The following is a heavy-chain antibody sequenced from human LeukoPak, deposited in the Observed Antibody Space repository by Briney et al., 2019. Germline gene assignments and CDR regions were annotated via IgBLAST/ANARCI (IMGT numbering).Heavy chain of an antibody. CDR1: GFTFSSYA. D-gene: IGHD3-22*01. J-gene: IGHJ4*02. V-gene: IGHV3-30-3*01. CDR3: ARAPTCDSSGYYLDY. CDR2: ISYDGSNK. Sequence: PGGSLRLSCAASGFTFSSYAMHWVRQAPGKGLEWVAVISYDGSNKYYADSVKGRFTISRDNSKNTLYLQMNSLRAEDTAVYYCARAPTCDSSGYYLDYWGQGTLVTVSS.